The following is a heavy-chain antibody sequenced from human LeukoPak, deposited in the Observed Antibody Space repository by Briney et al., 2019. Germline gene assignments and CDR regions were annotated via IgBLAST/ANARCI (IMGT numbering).Heavy chain of an antibody. Sequence: GGSLRLSCGVSGFSFSAYWMSWVRQPPGKGLEFVANIHRDGSEIRYGDSVRGRFTISRDNAKSLLYLQMNNLRGDDEAIYYCTRVGSSWDLLDYWGRGTLVSVSS. V-gene: IGHV3-7*01. CDR3: TRVGSSWDLLDY. D-gene: IGHD6-13*01. J-gene: IGHJ4*02. CDR2: IHRDGSEI. CDR1: GFSFSAYW.